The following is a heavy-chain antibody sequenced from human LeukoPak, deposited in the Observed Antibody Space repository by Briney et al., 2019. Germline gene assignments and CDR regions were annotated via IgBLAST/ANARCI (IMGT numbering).Heavy chain of an antibody. CDR1: GYTFTSYY. D-gene: IGHD4-17*01. V-gene: IGHV1-46*01. Sequence: GASVKVSCKASGYTFTSYYMHWVRQAPGQGLEWMGIINPSGGSTSYAQKFQDRVTMTRDTSTSTVYMELSSLRSEDTAVYYRARDPRDYGETSHWYFDLWGRGTLVTVSS. J-gene: IGHJ2*01. CDR3: ARDPRDYGETSHWYFDL. CDR2: INPSGGST.